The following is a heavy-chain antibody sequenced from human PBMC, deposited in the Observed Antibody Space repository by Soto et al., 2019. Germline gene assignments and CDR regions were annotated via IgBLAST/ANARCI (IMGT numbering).Heavy chain of an antibody. J-gene: IGHJ3*02. V-gene: IGHV3-53*01. CDR3: ARDPPARGYSYGYGDAFDI. Sequence: EVQLVESGGGLIQPGGSLRLSCAASGFTVSSNYMSLVRQAPGKGLEWVSVIYSGGSTYYADSVKGRFTISRDNSKNTLYLQMNSLRAEDTAVYYCARDPPARGYSYGYGDAFDIWGQGTMVTVSS. D-gene: IGHD5-18*01. CDR1: GFTVSSNY. CDR2: IYSGGST.